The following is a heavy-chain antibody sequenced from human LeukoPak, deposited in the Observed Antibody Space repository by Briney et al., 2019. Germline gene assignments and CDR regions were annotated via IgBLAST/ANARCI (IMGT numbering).Heavy chain of an antibody. CDR2: ISPDGRTA. CDR3: ARSGITMVGGASIGLLTFDI. CDR1: GFTFNSYW. V-gene: IGHV3-74*01. D-gene: IGHD3-10*01. Sequence: GGSLRLSCAASGFTFNSYWMDWVRQAPGKGRLWISRISPDGRTAEYADSVKGRFTISRDNAKNTLHLQMSSLRVEDTAVYYCARSGITMVGGASIGLLTFDIWGPGTMVTVSP. J-gene: IGHJ3*02.